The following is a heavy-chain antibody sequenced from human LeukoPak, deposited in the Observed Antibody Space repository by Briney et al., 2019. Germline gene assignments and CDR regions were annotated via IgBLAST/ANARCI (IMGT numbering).Heavy chain of an antibody. V-gene: IGHV3-74*01. CDR2: ISDGSST. CDR3: ARDLCSGGSCYSFDY. J-gene: IGHJ4*02. Sequence: GGSLRLSCAASGFTFSSYWMHWVRQAPGKGLVWVSRISDGSSTSYADSVKGRFTISRDNAKNTLYLQMNSLRAEDTAVYYCARDLCSGGSCYSFDYWGQGTLVTVSS. D-gene: IGHD2-15*01. CDR1: GFTFSSYW.